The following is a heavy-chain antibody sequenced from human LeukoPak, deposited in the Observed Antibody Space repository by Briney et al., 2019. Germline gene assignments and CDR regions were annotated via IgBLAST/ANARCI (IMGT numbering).Heavy chain of an antibody. Sequence: SETLSLTCTVSGVSLSDTSYYWAWIRQPPGKGLELIGALHYSAGAHYNPSLQGRATISLDRSRDQFSLRLTSVTSADTAVYYCARDWDGGYNFNALDIWGQGTMVTVSS. V-gene: IGHV4-39*07. D-gene: IGHD5-24*01. CDR1: GVSLSDTSYY. J-gene: IGHJ3*02. CDR2: LHYSAGA. CDR3: ARDWDGGYNFNALDI.